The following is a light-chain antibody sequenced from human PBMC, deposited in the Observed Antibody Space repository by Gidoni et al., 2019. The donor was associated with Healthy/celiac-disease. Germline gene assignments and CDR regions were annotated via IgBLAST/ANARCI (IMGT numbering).Light chain of an antibody. Sequence: EIVLTPSPATLSLSPGERATLSCRASQSVSSYLAWYQQKPGQAPRLLIYEASNRATGSPARFSGSGSGTDFTLTISSLEPEDFAVYYCQQRSNWPLTFGGGTKVEIK. CDR2: EAS. V-gene: IGKV3-11*01. CDR1: QSVSSY. CDR3: QQRSNWPLT. J-gene: IGKJ4*01.